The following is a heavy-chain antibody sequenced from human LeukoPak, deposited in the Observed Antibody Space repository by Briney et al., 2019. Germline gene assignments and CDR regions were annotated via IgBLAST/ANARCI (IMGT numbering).Heavy chain of an antibody. D-gene: IGHD2-15*01. Sequence: PSETLSLTCTVSGGSISSYYWSWIRQPPGKGLEWIGYIYYSGSTNYNPSLKSRVTISVDTSKNQLSLKLSSVTAADTGVYYCARLYSGTRPPDYWGQGTLVTVSS. CDR1: GGSISSYY. CDR3: ARLYSGTRPPDY. V-gene: IGHV4-59*08. J-gene: IGHJ4*02. CDR2: IYYSGST.